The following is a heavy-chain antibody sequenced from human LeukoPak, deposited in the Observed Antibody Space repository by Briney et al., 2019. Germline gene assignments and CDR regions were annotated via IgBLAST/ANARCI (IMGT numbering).Heavy chain of an antibody. CDR2: IYYSGST. V-gene: IGHV4-30-4*01. CDR3: SRTSDCSGGSCYEYFQH. CDR1: GGSISSGDYY. J-gene: IGHJ1*01. D-gene: IGHD2-15*01. Sequence: NPSQTLSLTCTVSGGSISSGDYYWRWIRQPPGKGLEWIGYIYYSGSTYYNPSLKSRVTISVDTSKNQFSLKLSSVTAADTAVYYCSRTSDCSGGSCYEYFQHWGQGTLVTVSS.